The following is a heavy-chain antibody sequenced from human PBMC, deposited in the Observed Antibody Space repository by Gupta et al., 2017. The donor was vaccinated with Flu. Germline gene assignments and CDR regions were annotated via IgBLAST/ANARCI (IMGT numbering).Heavy chain of an antibody. CDR3: ASLTGTINYYFYMDV. Sequence: QVQLVQSGAEVKKPGSSVKVCCKASGGTFSNYDISWVRQAPGQGLEWMGGINPAFVAANYAQNFHGRVTITADISTSTAYMELRSLRSEDTAVYFCASLTGTINYYFYMDVWGEGTAVTVSS. D-gene: IGHD1-20*01. V-gene: IGHV1-69*06. J-gene: IGHJ6*03. CDR1: GGTFSNYD. CDR2: INPAFVAA.